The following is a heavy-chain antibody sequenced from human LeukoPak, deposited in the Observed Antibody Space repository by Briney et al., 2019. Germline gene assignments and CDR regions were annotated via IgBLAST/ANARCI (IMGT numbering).Heavy chain of an antibody. Sequence: GSLRLSCAVSGFTFSSYNMNWVRQAPGKGLEWVSSISSRSTYIYYADSVKGRFISSRDNAKNSLYLQMNSLRAEDTAVYYCAREHAIYGSGAHFDHWGQGTLVTVSS. CDR1: GFTFSSYN. D-gene: IGHD3-10*01. J-gene: IGHJ4*02. V-gene: IGHV3-21*01. CDR2: ISSRSTYI. CDR3: AREHAIYGSGAHFDH.